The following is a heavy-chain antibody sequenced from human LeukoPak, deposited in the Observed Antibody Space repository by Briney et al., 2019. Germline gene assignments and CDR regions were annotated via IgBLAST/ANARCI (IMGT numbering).Heavy chain of an antibody. V-gene: IGHV3-48*03. J-gene: IGHJ5*02. Sequence: GKSLRLSCAASGFSFSSYEMNWVRQAPGKGLEWVSYISSSGGSMYYADSVKGRFTISRDNANNSLYVQMNSLRAEDTAVYYCARNTGGTRSEFDPWGQGTLVTVSS. CDR1: GFSFSSYE. CDR3: ARNTGGTRSEFDP. CDR2: ISSSGGSM. D-gene: IGHD2-2*01.